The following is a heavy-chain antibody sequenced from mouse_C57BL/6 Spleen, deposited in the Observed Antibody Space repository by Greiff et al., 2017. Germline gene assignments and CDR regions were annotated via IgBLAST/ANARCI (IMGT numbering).Heavy chain of an antibody. CDR3: ARYDYDVGAY. CDR1: GFTFTDYY. V-gene: IGHV7-3*01. J-gene: IGHJ2*01. D-gene: IGHD2-4*01. Sequence: EVQGVESGGGLVQPGGSLSLSCAASGFTFTDYYMSWVRQPPGKALEWLGFIRNKANGYTTEYSASVKGRFTISRDNSQSILYLQMNARRAEDSATYYCARYDYDVGAYWGQGTTLTVSS. CDR2: IRNKANGYTT.